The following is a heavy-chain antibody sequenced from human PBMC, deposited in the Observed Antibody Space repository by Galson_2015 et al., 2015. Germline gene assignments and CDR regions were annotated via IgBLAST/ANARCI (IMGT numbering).Heavy chain of an antibody. CDR2: ISSSSSTI. CDR1: GFTFSSYR. J-gene: IGHJ5*02. CDR3: ARDQVGATMGWFDP. D-gene: IGHD1-26*01. Sequence: SLRLSCAASGFTFSSYRMNWVRQAPGKGLEWVSYISSSSSTIYYADSVKGRFTISRDNAKNSLYLQMNSLRDEDTAVYYCARDQVGATMGWFDPWGQGTLVTVSS. V-gene: IGHV3-48*02.